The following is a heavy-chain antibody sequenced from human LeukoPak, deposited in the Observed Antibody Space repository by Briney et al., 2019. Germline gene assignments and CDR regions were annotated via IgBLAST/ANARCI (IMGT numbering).Heavy chain of an antibody. CDR1: GASITSSSYY. CDR2: TYYSGST. J-gene: IGHJ4*02. Sequence: SETLSLTCTVSGASITSSSYYWGWIRQPPGKGLEWIGSTYYSGSTYYNPSLESRVTISVDTSKNQFSLKLTSVTAADTAVYYCASAGSYWVDYWGKETLVTVSS. V-gene: IGHV4-39*01. D-gene: IGHD1-26*01. CDR3: ASAGSYWVDY.